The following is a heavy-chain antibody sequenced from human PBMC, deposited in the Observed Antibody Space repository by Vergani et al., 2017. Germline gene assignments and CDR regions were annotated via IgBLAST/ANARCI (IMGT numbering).Heavy chain of an antibody. CDR1: GFTVSSHY. Sequence: QLVESGGDLVQPGGSLRLSCAVSGFTVSSHYMSWVRQAPGKGLEWVSVIFIGGYTYYADSVKGRFTISRDDSKNSLYLQMNSLRAEDTAVYYCASQDYDFWSGRDWGQGTLVTVSS. CDR2: IFIGGYT. J-gene: IGHJ1*01. CDR3: ASQDYDFWSGRD. D-gene: IGHD3-3*01. V-gene: IGHV3-66*04.